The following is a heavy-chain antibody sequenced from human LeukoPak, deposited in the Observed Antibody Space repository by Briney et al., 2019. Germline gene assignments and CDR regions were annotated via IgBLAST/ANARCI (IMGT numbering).Heavy chain of an antibody. V-gene: IGHV1-69*04. Sequence: SVKVSCKASGGTFSSYTISWVRRAPGQGLEWMGRIIPILGIANYAQKFQGRVTITADKSTSTAYMELSSLRSEDTAVYYCARDARYRSSTSCQTDAFDIWGQGTMVTVSS. CDR1: GGTFSSYT. CDR3: ARDARYRSSTSCQTDAFDI. CDR2: IIPILGIA. D-gene: IGHD2-2*01. J-gene: IGHJ3*02.